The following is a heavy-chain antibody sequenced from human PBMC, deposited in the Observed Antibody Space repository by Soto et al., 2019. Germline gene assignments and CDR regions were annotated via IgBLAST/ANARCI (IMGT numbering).Heavy chain of an antibody. J-gene: IGHJ6*02. D-gene: IGHD6-25*01. CDR1: GFTFSSYG. V-gene: IGHV3-30*18. CDR3: AKVKQRNYYYYGMDV. CDR2: ISYDGSNT. Sequence: QVQLVESGGGVVQPGRSLRLSCAASGFTFSSYGMHWVRQAPGKGLEWVAVISYDGSNTYYADSVKGRFTISRDNSKNTLYLQMNSLRAEDTAVYYCAKVKQRNYYYYGMDVWGQGTTVTVSS.